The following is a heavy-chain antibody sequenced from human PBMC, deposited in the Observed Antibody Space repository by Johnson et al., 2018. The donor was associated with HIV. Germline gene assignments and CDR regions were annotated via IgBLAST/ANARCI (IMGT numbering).Heavy chain of an antibody. V-gene: IGHV3-30*04. J-gene: IGHJ3*02. CDR3: ARVLGSSRRGAFDI. CDR2: ISYDGSNK. CDR1: RFTFSSYA. D-gene: IGHD6-6*01. Sequence: QVQLVESGGGVVQPGRSLRLSCADSRFTFSSYAMHWVRQAPGKGLEWVAVISYDGSNKYYADSVKGRFTISRDNSKNTLYLQMNSLRAEDTAVYYCARVLGSSRRGAFDIWGQGTMVTVSS.